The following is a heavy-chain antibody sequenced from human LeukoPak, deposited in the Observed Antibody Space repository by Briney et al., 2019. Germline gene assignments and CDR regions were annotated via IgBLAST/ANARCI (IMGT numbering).Heavy chain of an antibody. J-gene: IGHJ4*02. CDR3: AKVAVAVAGDY. CDR1: GFTFSSYG. D-gene: IGHD6-19*01. V-gene: IGHV3-30*18. CDR2: ISYDGSNK. Sequence: GGSLRLSCAASGFTFSSYGMHWDRQAPGKGLEWVAVISYDGSNKYYADSVKGRFTISRDNSKNTLYLQMNSLRAEDTAVYYCAKVAVAVAGDYWGQGTLVTVSS.